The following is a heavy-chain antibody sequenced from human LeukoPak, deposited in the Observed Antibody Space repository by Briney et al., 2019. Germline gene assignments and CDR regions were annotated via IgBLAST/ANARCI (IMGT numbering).Heavy chain of an antibody. V-gene: IGHV4-38-2*02. CDR1: GYSISSGYY. Sequence: PSETLSLTCTVSGYSISSGYYWGWIRQPPGKGLEWIGSIYHSGCTYYNPSLKSRVTISVDTSKNQFSLKLSSVTAADTAVYYCAREGHSSSYYMDVWGKGTTVTVSS. J-gene: IGHJ6*03. CDR3: AREGHSSSYYMDV. CDR2: IYHSGCT. D-gene: IGHD6-6*01.